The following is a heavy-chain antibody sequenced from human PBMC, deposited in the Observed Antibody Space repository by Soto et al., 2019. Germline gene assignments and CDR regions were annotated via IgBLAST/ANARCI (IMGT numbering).Heavy chain of an antibody. CDR3: ARDPSGIAAAGTGWFDP. D-gene: IGHD6-13*01. Sequence: GASVKVSCKASGYTFTSYYMHWVRQAPGQGLEWMGIINPSGGSTSYAQKFQGRVTMTRDTSTSTVYMELSSLRSEDTAVYYCARDPSGIAAAGTGWFDPWGQGTLVTVSS. J-gene: IGHJ5*02. CDR1: GYTFTSYY. CDR2: INPSGGST. V-gene: IGHV1-46*01.